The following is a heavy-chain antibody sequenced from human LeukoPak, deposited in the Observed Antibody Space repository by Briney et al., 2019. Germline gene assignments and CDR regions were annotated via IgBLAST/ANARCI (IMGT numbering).Heavy chain of an antibody. V-gene: IGHV1-46*01. CDR3: ARSFSGSYLDY. CDR2: INPSGGST. Sequence: ASVKVSCKASGYTFTGYYMHWVRQAPGQGLEWMGIINPSGGSTSYAQKFQGRVTITADKSTSTAYMELSSLRSEDTAVYYCARSFSGSYLDYWGQGTLVTVSS. CDR1: GYTFTGYY. D-gene: IGHD1-26*01. J-gene: IGHJ4*02.